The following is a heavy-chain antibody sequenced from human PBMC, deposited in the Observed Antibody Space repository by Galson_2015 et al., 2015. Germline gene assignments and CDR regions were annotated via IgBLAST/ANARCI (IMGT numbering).Heavy chain of an antibody. D-gene: IGHD2-21*01. J-gene: IGHJ4*02. CDR3: ARDGGEVPWLANFDY. Sequence: SLRLSCAASGFTFSSYGMHWVRQAPGKGLEWVAVIWYDGSNKYYADSVKGRFTISRDNSKNTLYLQMNSLRAEDTAVYYCARDGGEVPWLANFDYWGQGTLVTVSS. CDR1: GFTFSSYG. V-gene: IGHV3-33*01. CDR2: IWYDGSNK.